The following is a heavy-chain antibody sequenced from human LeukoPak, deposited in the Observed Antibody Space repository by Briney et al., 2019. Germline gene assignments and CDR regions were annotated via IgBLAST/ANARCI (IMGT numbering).Heavy chain of an antibody. D-gene: IGHD5-18*01. CDR3: VGYSYGHDFDY. Sequence: ASVKVSCKASGYTFTDYYMHWVRQAPGQGLEWMGWISPNSGYTNYAQKFQGRVTMTRDTSISTAYLEPSRLRSDDTAVYYCVGYSYGHDFDYWGQGTLVTVSS. V-gene: IGHV1-2*02. J-gene: IGHJ4*02. CDR1: GYTFTDYY. CDR2: ISPNSGYT.